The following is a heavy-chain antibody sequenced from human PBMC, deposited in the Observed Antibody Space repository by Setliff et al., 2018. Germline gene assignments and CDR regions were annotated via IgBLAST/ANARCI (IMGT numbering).Heavy chain of an antibody. CDR1: GDSISSGSYY. CDR3: ARPSKYYDILTGYYHNWFDP. D-gene: IGHD3-9*01. Sequence: PSETLSLTCTVSGDSISSGSYYWTWIRQPAGKGLEWIGHFHTGGSTNYNRSLRSRVSISVDTSKNQFSLKLSSVTAADTATYYCARPSKYYDILTGYYHNWFDPWGQGTLVTVSS. CDR2: FHTGGST. V-gene: IGHV4-61*09. J-gene: IGHJ5*02.